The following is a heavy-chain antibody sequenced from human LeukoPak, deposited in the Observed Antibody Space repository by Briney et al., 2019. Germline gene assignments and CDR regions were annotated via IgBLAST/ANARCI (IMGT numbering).Heavy chain of an antibody. D-gene: IGHD3-10*01. CDR1: GFTFSNYA. Sequence: GGSLRLSCSASGFTFSNYAMHWVRQAPGKGLEYVSAITINIDRTFYADSVQGRFTISRDNSANTLYLQMSSLRPEDTAVYYCVKPARGSGIQNGFDYSGQGTLVTVAS. CDR3: VKPARGSGIQNGFDY. J-gene: IGHJ4*02. CDR2: ITINIDRT. V-gene: IGHV3-64D*06.